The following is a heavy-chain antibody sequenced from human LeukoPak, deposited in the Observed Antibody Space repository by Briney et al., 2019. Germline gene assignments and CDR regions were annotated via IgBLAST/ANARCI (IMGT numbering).Heavy chain of an antibody. V-gene: IGHV3-48*03. CDR3: ARKRLADLGDDTSFGGTPFDS. CDR1: GFTIKSYH. D-gene: IGHD3-16*01. Sequence: GGSLRLSCVASGFTIKSYHMNWVCQAQGTGMEWQSGITSGASVIYYADSVKGRFTISRDDAKNSVFLQMSGLTVDDTAVYYCARKRLADLGDDTSFGGTPFDSWGQGTLVIVSS. CDR2: ITSGASVI. J-gene: IGHJ4*02.